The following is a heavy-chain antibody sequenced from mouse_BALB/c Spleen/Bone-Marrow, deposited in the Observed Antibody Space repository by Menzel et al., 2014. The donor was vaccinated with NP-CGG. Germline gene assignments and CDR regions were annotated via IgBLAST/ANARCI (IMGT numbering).Heavy chain of an antibody. CDR3: ARMRYYGNYYAMDY. V-gene: IGHV2-2*02. CDR1: GFSLTSYG. D-gene: IGHD2-1*01. Sequence: QVQLKDSGPGLVQPSRSLSITCTVSGFSLTSYGVHWVRQSPGKGLEWLGVIWSGGSTDYNAAFISRLSVSKDNSKSQVFFKMNSQQANDTAIYYCARMRYYGNYYAMDYWGQGTSVTASS. CDR2: IWSGGST. J-gene: IGHJ4*01.